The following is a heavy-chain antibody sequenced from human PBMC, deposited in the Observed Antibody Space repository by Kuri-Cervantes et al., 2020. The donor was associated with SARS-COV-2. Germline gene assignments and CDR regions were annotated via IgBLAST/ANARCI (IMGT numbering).Heavy chain of an antibody. CDR2: INHSGST. Sequence: SETLSLTCAVYGGSFSGYYWSWIRQPPGKGLEWIGEINHSGSTNYNPSLKSRVTITVDTSKNQFSLKLSSVTAADTAVYYCARGSRGSSSYVDWGQGTLVTVSS. V-gene: IGHV4-34*01. CDR3: ARGSRGSSSYVD. CDR1: GGSFSGYY. J-gene: IGHJ4*02. D-gene: IGHD6-6*01.